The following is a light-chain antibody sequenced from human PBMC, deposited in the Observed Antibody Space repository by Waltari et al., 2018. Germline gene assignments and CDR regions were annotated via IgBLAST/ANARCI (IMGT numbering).Light chain of an antibody. CDR3: QQYVKWPWT. CDR1: QSVGNT. V-gene: IGKV3D-15*01. CDR2: DAS. J-gene: IGKJ1*01. Sequence: EIVMTQSPAHLSVSPGAEVTLSCRASQSVGNTLAWFQQRPGQPPRLLIYDASIRAAGVPTSFSGSGSGTEFTLTINSLQSDDFASYFCQQYVKWPWTFGQGTKVEI.